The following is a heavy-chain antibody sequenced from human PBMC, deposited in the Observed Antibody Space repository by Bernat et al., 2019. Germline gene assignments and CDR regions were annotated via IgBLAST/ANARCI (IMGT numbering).Heavy chain of an antibody. D-gene: IGHD3-22*01. V-gene: IGHV3-48*02. CDR2: ISSSGDTI. CDR3: ARYSNAYY. J-gene: IGHJ4*02. Sequence: EVQLVESGGGLVQLGGSLRLSCAASGFTFSTYSMNWVRQAPGKGLEWISYISSSGDTIYYADSVKGRFTISRDNAKNSLYLQMNSLRDEDTAVYYCARYSNAYYWGQGTLVTVSS. CDR1: GFTFSTYS.